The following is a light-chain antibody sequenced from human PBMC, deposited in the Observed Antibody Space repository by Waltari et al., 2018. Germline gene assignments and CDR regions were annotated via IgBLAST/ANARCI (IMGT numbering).Light chain of an antibody. Sequence: EIVLTQSPATLSLSPGERATLSCRASQSVSSYLGWYQQKPGQAPRLLIYDASTRATGVPGRFSGSGSGTDFTLTISSLEPEDFAIYYCQQRSTWPILTFGGGTKGEIK. CDR2: DAS. CDR1: QSVSSY. CDR3: QQRSTWPILT. J-gene: IGKJ4*01. V-gene: IGKV3-11*01.